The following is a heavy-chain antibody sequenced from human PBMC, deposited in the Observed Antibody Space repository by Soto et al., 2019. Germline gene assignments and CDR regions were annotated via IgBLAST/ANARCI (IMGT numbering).Heavy chain of an antibody. CDR1: GFTFSNYW. Sequence: EVRLVESGGGLVQPGGSLRLSCAASGFTFSNYWMHWVRQVPGKGLVWVSRIDSDGSETNYADSVKGRFTISRDNPKNTVSLEITSIRPEDKAVYYCASQIAADGTNLSFSGLDDWGQGTTVTVSS. V-gene: IGHV3-74*01. CDR2: IDSDGSET. CDR3: ASQIAADGTNLSFSGLDD. J-gene: IGHJ6*01. D-gene: IGHD6-25*01.